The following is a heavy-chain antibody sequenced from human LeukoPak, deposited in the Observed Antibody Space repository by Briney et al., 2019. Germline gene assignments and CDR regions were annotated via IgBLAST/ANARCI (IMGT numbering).Heavy chain of an antibody. Sequence: SETLSLTCTVSGGSVSSGNYYWSWIRQPPGKGLEWIGYIYYSGSTNYNPSLKSRVTISVDASKNQFSLKLSSVTAADTAVYYCARVSLDIHYSGQGTLGTVSS. CDR3: ARVSLDIHY. CDR1: GGSVSSGNYY. CDR2: IYYSGST. D-gene: IGHD5-12*01. V-gene: IGHV4-61*01. J-gene: IGHJ4*02.